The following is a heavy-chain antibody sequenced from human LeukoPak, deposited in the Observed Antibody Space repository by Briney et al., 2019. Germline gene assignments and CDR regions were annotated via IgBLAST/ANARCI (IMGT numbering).Heavy chain of an antibody. V-gene: IGHV3-9*03. D-gene: IGHD1-7*01. J-gene: IGHJ4*02. CDR3: AMGRGDWSYERQYDY. Sequence: GRSLRLSCAASGFTFDDYAMHWVRQAPGKGLEWVAGISWNSGSIGYADSVKGRFTISRDNAKNSLYLQMNSLRAEDMALYYCAMGRGDWSYERQYDYWGQGTLVTVSS. CDR2: ISWNSGSI. CDR1: GFTFDDYA.